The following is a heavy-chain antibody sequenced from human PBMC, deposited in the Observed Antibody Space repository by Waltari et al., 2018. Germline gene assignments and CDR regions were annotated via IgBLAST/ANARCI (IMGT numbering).Heavy chain of an antibody. V-gene: IGHV4-4*02. J-gene: IGHJ5*02. D-gene: IGHD6-13*01. CDR1: GGSISSSNW. CDR3: ARSPIAAAGASTWFDP. CDR2: IYHSGST. Sequence: QVQLQESGPGLVKPSGTLSLTCAVSGGSISSSNWWSWVRQPPGKGLEWIGEIYHSGSTNYNPSLKSGVTISVDKSKNQFSLKLSSVTAADTAVYYCARSPIAAAGASTWFDPWGQGTLVTVSS.